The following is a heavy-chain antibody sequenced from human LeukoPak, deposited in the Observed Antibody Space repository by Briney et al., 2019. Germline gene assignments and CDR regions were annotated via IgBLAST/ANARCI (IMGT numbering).Heavy chain of an antibody. D-gene: IGHD2-21*01. CDR2: ISHSGTLI. V-gene: IGHV3-48*03. Sequence: GGSLRLSCAASGFTFSDYEINWVRQAPGRGLEGVSYISHSGTLIYYADSVRGRFTVSRDNARNSLSLQLNSLRDDDTAVYYCAREAASCGGDCLDYWGQGTLVTVSS. J-gene: IGHJ4*02. CDR1: GFTFSDYE. CDR3: AREAASCGGDCLDY.